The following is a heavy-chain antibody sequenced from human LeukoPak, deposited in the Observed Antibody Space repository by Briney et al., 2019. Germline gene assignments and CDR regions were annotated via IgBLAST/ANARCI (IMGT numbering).Heavy chain of an antibody. D-gene: IGHD6-13*01. CDR2: ISAYNGNT. Sequence: ASVKVSCKTSGYTFTSYGISWVRQAPGQGLEWMGWISAYNGNTNYAQKLQGRVTMTTDTSTSTAYMELRSLRSDDTAVYYCARGSSSWYTDAFDIWGQGTMVTVSS. CDR3: ARGSSSWYTDAFDI. J-gene: IGHJ3*02. CDR1: GYTFTSYG. V-gene: IGHV1-18*01.